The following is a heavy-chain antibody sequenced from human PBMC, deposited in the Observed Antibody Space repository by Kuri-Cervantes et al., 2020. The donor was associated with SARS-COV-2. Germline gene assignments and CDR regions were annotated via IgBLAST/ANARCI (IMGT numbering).Heavy chain of an antibody. CDR3: ARVQGVFHLSSGLFVAA. CDR2: ISAGGDGA. V-gene: IGHV3-23*01. Sequence: GGSLRLSCAASGFTFRNYAMSWVRQAPGKGLEYVSSISAGGDGAYYVDSVKGRFTISRDSSKNTVSLEISSLRTEDTAIYYCARVQGVFHLSSGLFVAAWGQGTPVTVSS. CDR1: GFTFRNYA. D-gene: IGHD3-3*01. J-gene: IGHJ5*02.